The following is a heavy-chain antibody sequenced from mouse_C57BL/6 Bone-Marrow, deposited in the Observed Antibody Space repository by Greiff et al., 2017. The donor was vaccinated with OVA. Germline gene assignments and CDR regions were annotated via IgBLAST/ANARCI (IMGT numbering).Heavy chain of an antibody. D-gene: IGHD4-1*01. J-gene: IGHJ2*01. Sequence: EVMLVESGGGLVKPGGSLKLSCAASGFTFSDYGMHWVRQAPEKGLEWVAYISSGSSTIYYADTVKGRFPLSRDHAKNTLFLQMTSLRSEDTAMYYCARRGELGRGDLNYWGQGTTLTVSS. CDR2: ISSGSSTI. CDR3: ARRGELGRGDLNY. V-gene: IGHV5-17*01. CDR1: GFTFSDYG.